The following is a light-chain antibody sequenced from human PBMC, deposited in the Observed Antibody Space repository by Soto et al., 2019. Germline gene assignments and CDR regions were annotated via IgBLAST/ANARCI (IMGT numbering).Light chain of an antibody. J-gene: IGKJ4*01. CDR3: QQYNNWPLT. CDR2: GAS. CDR1: PSVTNY. Sequence: EIVLTQSPATLSLSPGERATLSCRASPSVTNYLAWYQQKPGQAPRLVIYGASTRATGIPARFSGSGSGTEFTLTISSLQSEDFAVYYCQQYNNWPLTFGGGTKVDIK. V-gene: IGKV3-15*01.